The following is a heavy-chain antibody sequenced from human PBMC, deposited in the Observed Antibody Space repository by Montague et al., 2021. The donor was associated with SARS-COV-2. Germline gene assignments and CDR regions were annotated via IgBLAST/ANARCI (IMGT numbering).Heavy chain of an antibody. CDR3: ARVKWELSVGNVFDI. CDR1: GGSITVSRYD. J-gene: IGHJ3*02. D-gene: IGHD1-26*01. V-gene: IGHV4-39*01. CDR2: VHYTGTT. Sequence: SETLSLTCTVSGGSITVSRYDWGWIRQPPGKGLEWIGSVHYTGTTSYNESLKGRLTISVDTSENQFSLRMTSVTASDTAMYYCARVKWELSVGNVFDIWGQGTMVTVSS.